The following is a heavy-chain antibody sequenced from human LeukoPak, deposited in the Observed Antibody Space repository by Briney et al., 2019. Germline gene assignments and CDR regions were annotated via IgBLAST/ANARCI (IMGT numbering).Heavy chain of an antibody. D-gene: IGHD5-12*01. Sequence: GGSLRLSCAASGFTFSDYYMSWISQAPGKGLEWVSYISTSGVTIHYADSVKGRFTISRDKAKSSLYLQMNSLRAEDTAVYYCARDLGGYSGPSAYWGQGTLVTVSS. CDR3: ARDLGGYSGPSAY. CDR2: ISTSGVTI. J-gene: IGHJ4*02. CDR1: GFTFSDYY. V-gene: IGHV3-11*01.